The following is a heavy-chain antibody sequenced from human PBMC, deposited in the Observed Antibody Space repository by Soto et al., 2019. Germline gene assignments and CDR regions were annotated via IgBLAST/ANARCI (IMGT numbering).Heavy chain of an antibody. Sequence: QLQLQESGPGLVKPSETLSLTCTVSGGSISSSSYYWGWIRQPPGKGLEWIGSIYYSGSTYYNPSLKGRVTISVDTSKNQFSLKLSSVTAADTAVYYCARTGYSSSWYPNWFDPWGQGTLVTVSS. CDR3: ARTGYSSSWYPNWFDP. J-gene: IGHJ5*02. D-gene: IGHD6-13*01. CDR1: GGSISSSSYY. V-gene: IGHV4-39*01. CDR2: IYYSGST.